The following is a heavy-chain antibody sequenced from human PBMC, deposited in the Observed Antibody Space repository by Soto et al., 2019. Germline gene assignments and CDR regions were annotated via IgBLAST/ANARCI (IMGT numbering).Heavy chain of an antibody. D-gene: IGHD5-18*01. Sequence: QLQLQESGPGLVKPSETLSLTCTVSGGSISSSSYYWGWIRQPPGKGLEWIGSIYYSGSTYYNPSLKSRVTISVDTSKNQFSLKLSSVTAADTAVYYCASFAIQLWLGEIYYYGMDVWGQGTTVTVSS. CDR1: GGSISSSSYY. CDR3: ASFAIQLWLGEIYYYGMDV. J-gene: IGHJ6*02. CDR2: IYYSGST. V-gene: IGHV4-39*01.